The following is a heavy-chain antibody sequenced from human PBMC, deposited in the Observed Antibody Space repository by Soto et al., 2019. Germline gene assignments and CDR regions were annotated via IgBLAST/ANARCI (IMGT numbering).Heavy chain of an antibody. CDR3: VRDRGYTGYDLEH. J-gene: IGHJ4*02. CDR1: GFPFRTYA. D-gene: IGHD5-12*01. V-gene: IGHV3-48*02. CDR2: INHNSATI. Sequence: EVQLVESGGGLIQPGGSLRLSCAASGFPFRTYAMNWVRQAPGKGLEWVSYINHNSATIYYADSVKGRFTISRDNAKNSLYLQMNSRRDEDPAVYYCVRDRGYTGYDLEHWGQGTLVTVSS.